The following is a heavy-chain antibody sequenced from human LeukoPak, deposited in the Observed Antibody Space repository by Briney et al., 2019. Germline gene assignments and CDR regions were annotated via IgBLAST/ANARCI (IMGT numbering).Heavy chain of an antibody. CDR1: GGSISSYY. CDR2: IYSSGST. Sequence: SETLSLTCTVSGGSISSYYWNWIRQPPGKGLEWIGYIYSSGSTNYNPSLKSRVAISVDTSRNQFSLKLSSVTTADTAVYYCARGYGYYFESWGQGTLVSVS. D-gene: IGHD5-18*01. CDR3: ARGYGYYFES. J-gene: IGHJ4*02. V-gene: IGHV4-59*03.